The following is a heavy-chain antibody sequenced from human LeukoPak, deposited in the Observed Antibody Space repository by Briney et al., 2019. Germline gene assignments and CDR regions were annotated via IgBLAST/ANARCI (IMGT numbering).Heavy chain of an antibody. CDR1: GYTFSSYG. V-gene: IGHV1-18*01. D-gene: IGHD3-16*01. J-gene: IGHJ3*02. CDR3: ARDSAWGVGTFDI. CDR2: ISADNGNT. Sequence: GASVKVSCKASGYTFSSYGISWVRQAPGQGLEWMGWISADNGNTNYAQKFQGRVTMTRDTSISTAYMELSRLRSDDTAVYYCARDSAWGVGTFDIWGQGTMVTVSS.